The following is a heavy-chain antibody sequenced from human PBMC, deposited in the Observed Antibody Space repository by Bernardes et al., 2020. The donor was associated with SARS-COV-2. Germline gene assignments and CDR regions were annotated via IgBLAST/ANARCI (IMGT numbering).Heavy chain of an antibody. D-gene: IGHD6-13*01. Sequence: SGPTLVKPTQTLTLTCTFSGFSFSTSGVAVGWIRQPPGKALEWPAHIYSDDATPYSPALKNRLTIAKDNPKDQVVLTVTNVDPLDTATYYCAHRRPSTWEGDWFDPWGQGTLVTVSS. CDR3: AHRRPSTWEGDWFDP. CDR2: IYSDDAT. J-gene: IGHJ5*02. V-gene: IGHV2-5*02. CDR1: GFSFSTSGVA.